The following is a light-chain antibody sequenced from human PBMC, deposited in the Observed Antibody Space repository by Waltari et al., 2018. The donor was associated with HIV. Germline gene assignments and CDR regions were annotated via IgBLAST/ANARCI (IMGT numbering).Light chain of an antibody. J-gene: IGLJ2*01. CDR3: VTWDSNLSVVL. CDR1: DSDIGNNY. Sequence: SVLTQPPSLSAAPGQKVTISCYGSDSDIGNNYVSWYQQLPETAPKLLIHEKNNGPSGIPDRFSGSKSGTSATLAITGLQTGDEADYFCVTWDSNLSVVLFGGGTKLTVL. V-gene: IGLV1-51*01. CDR2: EKN.